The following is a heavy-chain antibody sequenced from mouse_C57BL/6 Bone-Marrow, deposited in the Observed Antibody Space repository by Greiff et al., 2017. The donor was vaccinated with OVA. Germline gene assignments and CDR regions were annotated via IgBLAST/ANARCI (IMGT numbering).Heavy chain of an antibody. CDR1: GFTFTDYY. Sequence: EVMLVESGGGLVQPGGSLSLSCAASGFTFTDYYMSWVRQPPGKALGWLGFIRNKLNGTTTEYSASVKGRFTISRDNSQSILYLQMNTLRAEDSATYYCASSRWLLLAWVAYWGQGTLVTVSA. J-gene: IGHJ3*01. D-gene: IGHD2-3*01. V-gene: IGHV7-3*01. CDR2: IRNKLNGTTT. CDR3: ASSRWLLLAWVAY.